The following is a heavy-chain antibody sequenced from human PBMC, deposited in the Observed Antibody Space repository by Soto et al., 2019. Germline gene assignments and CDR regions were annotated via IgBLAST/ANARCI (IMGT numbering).Heavy chain of an antibody. D-gene: IGHD3-3*01. CDR1: GGTFSSYA. J-gene: IGHJ5*02. Sequence: QVQLVQSGAEVKKPGSSVKVSCKASGGTFSSYAISWVRQAPGQGLEWRGGIIPIFGTANYAQKFQGRVTITADESTSTAYLELSSMRSADTSVSYCARRPLRFVDKGWFDPWGQGTVFTFSP. CDR3: ARRPLRFVDKGWFDP. CDR2: IIPIFGTA. V-gene: IGHV1-69*01.